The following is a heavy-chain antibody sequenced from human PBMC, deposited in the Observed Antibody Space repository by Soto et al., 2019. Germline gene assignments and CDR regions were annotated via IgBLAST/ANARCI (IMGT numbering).Heavy chain of an antibody. V-gene: IGHV3-7*03. D-gene: IGHD3-10*01. CDR3: ARQTRAPES. J-gene: IGHJ5*02. CDR1: GFTFSNYW. Sequence: GGSLRLSCAASGFTFSNYWMTWLRQAPGKGLECVANIKQDGTDKYYVDSVKGRFTISRDNAKNSLYLQMNSLRAEDTAVYYCARQTRAPESWGQGTLVTVSS. CDR2: IKQDGTDK.